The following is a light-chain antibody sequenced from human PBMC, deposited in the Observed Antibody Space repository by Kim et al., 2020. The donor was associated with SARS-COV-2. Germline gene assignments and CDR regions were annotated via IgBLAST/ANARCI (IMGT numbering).Light chain of an antibody. J-gene: IGKJ5*01. CDR1: QGIGTY. Sequence: ASVGDRVTITRRASQGIGTYLAWYQQKPGEAPKLLIYAASTLQSGVPSRFSGSGSATDFTLTITSLQPEDFATYYCQQLEYYPITFGQGTRLEIK. CDR2: AAS. CDR3: QQLEYYPIT. V-gene: IGKV1-9*01.